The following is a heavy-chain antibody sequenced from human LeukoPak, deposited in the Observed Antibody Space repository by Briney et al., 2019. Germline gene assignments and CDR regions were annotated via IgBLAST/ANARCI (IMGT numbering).Heavy chain of an antibody. CDR2: INHSGST. CDR3: ARGPSIKTWIQLWLYYFDY. J-gene: IGHJ4*02. Sequence: SETLSLTCAVYGGSFSGYYWSWIRQPPGKGLEWIGEINHSGSTNYNPSLKSRVTISVDTSKNQFSLKLSSVTAADTAVYYCARGPSIKTWIQLWLYYFDYWGQGTLVTVSS. CDR1: GGSFSGYY. V-gene: IGHV4-34*01. D-gene: IGHD5-18*01.